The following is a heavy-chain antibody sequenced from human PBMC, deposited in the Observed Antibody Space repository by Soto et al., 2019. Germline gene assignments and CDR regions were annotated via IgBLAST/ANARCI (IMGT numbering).Heavy chain of an antibody. Sequence: QVQLVQSGAEVKKPGSSVKVSCKASGGTFSSYAISWVRRAPGQGLEWMGGIIPIFGTANYAQKFQGRVTITADESTSTAYMELSSLRSEDTAVYYCARDSHTYSSGESHGMDVWGQGTTVTVSS. V-gene: IGHV1-69*01. CDR1: GGTFSSYA. J-gene: IGHJ6*02. CDR3: ARDSHTYSSGESHGMDV. CDR2: IIPIFGTA. D-gene: IGHD6-19*01.